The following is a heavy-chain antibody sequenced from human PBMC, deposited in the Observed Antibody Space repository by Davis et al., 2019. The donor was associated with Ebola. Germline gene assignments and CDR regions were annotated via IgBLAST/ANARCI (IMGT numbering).Heavy chain of an antibody. CDR2: IKEDGSEK. CDR1: GFTFSSYA. V-gene: IGHV3-7*01. Sequence: PGGSLRLSCAASGFTFSSYAMSWVRQAPGKGLEWVANIKEDGSEKYYVDSVKGRFTISRDNAKNSLYLQMNSLRAGDTAVYYCARGKGATTLDPWGQGTLVTVSS. CDR3: ARGKGATTLDP. D-gene: IGHD1-1*01. J-gene: IGHJ5*02.